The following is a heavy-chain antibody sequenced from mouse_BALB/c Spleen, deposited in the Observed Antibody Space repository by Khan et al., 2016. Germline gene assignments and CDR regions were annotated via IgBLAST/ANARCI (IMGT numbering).Heavy chain of an antibody. CDR1: GYSITSDYA. V-gene: IGHV3-2*02. CDR2: ISYSGYT. Sequence: EVQLQESGPGLVKPSQSLSLTCTVTGYSITSDYAWNWIRQFPGNKLECMGYISYSGYTNYNPSLKSRISITRDQSKTQFFLQLNSVTTEDTATYDCAYDGYYAWFTYWGQGTLVTVSA. J-gene: IGHJ3*01. D-gene: IGHD2-3*01. CDR3: AYDGYYAWFTY.